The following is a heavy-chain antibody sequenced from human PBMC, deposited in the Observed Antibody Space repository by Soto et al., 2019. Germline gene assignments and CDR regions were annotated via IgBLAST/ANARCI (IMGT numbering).Heavy chain of an antibody. D-gene: IGHD2-2*01. CDR3: ARGVPAAMSCYYYGMDV. Sequence: ASVKVSCKASAYTFTSYGISWVRQAPGQGLEWMGWISAYNGNTNYAQKLQGRVTMTTDTSTSTAYMELRSLRSDDTAVYYCARGVPAAMSCYYYGMDVWGQGTTVTVSS. CDR2: ISAYNGNT. CDR1: AYTFTSYG. V-gene: IGHV1-18*01. J-gene: IGHJ6*02.